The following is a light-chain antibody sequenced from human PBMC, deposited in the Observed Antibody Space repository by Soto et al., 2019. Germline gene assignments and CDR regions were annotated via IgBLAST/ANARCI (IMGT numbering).Light chain of an antibody. CDR1: QSVSSSY. CDR2: GAS. J-gene: IGKJ5*01. CDR3: QQYGSSPSIT. Sequence: ELVLTQSPGTLSLSPGERATLSCRASQSVSSSYLAWYQQKPGQAPRLLIFGASTRATGIPDRCSGSGSGTDFTLTISRLEPEDFAVYYCQQYGSSPSITFGQGTRLEIK. V-gene: IGKV3-20*01.